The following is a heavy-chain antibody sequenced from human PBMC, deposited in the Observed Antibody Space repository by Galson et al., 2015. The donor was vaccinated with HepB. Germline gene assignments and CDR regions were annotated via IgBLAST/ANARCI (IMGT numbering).Heavy chain of an antibody. D-gene: IGHD3-3*01. CDR3: ARSPGFWSGYPYYFDY. CDR1: GYTFTSYG. Sequence: QSGAEVKKPGESLRISCKASGYTFTSYGISWVRQAPGQGLEWMGWISANNGNTNYAQKLQGRVTMTTDTSTSTAYMELRSLRSDDTAVYYCARSPGFWSGYPYYFDYWGQGTLVTVSS. J-gene: IGHJ4*02. CDR2: ISANNGNT. V-gene: IGHV1-18*04.